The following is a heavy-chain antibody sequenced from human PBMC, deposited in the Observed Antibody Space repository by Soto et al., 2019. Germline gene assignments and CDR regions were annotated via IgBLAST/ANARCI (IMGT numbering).Heavy chain of an antibody. CDR1: GFTFSNAW. Sequence: EVQLVESGGGLVKPGGSLRLSCAASGFTFSNAWMSWVRQAPGKGLEWVGRIKSKTDGGTTDYAAPVKGRFTISRDDSKNTLYLQMNSLKTEDTAVYYCTTGIYGDYVKDYWGQGTLVTVSS. D-gene: IGHD4-17*01. CDR2: IKSKTDGGTT. J-gene: IGHJ4*02. CDR3: TTGIYGDYVKDY. V-gene: IGHV3-15*01.